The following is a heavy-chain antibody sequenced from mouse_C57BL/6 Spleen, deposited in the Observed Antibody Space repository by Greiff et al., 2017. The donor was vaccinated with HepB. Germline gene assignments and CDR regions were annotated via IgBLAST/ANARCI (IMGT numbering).Heavy chain of an antibody. Sequence: QVQLQQPGAELVKPGASVKMSCKASGYTFTSYWITWVKQRPGQGLEWIGDIYPGSGSTNYNEKFKSKATLTVDTSSRTAYMQSSSLTSEDSAVYYCARDTTVVPYYAMDYWGQGTSVTVSS. CDR2: IYPGSGST. D-gene: IGHD1-1*01. CDR3: ARDTTVVPYYAMDY. J-gene: IGHJ4*01. V-gene: IGHV1-55*01. CDR1: GYTFTSYW.